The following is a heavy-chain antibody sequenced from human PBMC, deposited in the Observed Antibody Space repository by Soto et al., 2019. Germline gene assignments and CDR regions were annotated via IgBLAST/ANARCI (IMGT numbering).Heavy chain of an antibody. V-gene: IGHV6-1*01. D-gene: IGHD6-6*01. CDR2: TYYMSKWYN. Sequence: SQTLSLTCAISGDSVSSNSAAWNWIRQSTSRGLEWLGRTYYMSKWYNDYAVSVKSRITINPDTSKNQFSLQLNSVTPEDTAVYYCARGRARLIWIFDYWGQGTLVTVSS. CDR3: ARGRARLIWIFDY. CDR1: GDSVSSNSAA. J-gene: IGHJ4*02.